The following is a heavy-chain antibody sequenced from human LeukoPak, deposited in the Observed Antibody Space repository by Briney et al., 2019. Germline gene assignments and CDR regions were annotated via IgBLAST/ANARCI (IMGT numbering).Heavy chain of an antibody. CDR1: GYTFTSYG. J-gene: IGHJ3*02. Sequence: APVKVSCKASGYTFTSYGISWVRQAPGQGLEWMGWISAYNGNTNYAQKLQGRVTMTTDTSTSTAYMELRSLRSDDTAVYYCARGLSSGWSLDAFDIWGQGTMVTVSS. V-gene: IGHV1-18*01. CDR3: ARGLSSGWSLDAFDI. D-gene: IGHD6-19*01. CDR2: ISAYNGNT.